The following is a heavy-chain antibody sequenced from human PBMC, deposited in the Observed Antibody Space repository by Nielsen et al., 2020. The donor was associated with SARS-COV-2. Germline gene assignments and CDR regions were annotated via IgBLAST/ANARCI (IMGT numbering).Heavy chain of an antibody. D-gene: IGHD4-17*01. Sequence: KVSCKASGYTFTSYGISWVRQMPGKGLEWMGIIYPGDSDTRYSPSFQGQVTISADKSISTAYLQWSSLKASDTAMYYCARQNKYGDFFDYWGQGTLVTVSS. CDR3: ARQNKYGDFFDY. J-gene: IGHJ4*02. V-gene: IGHV5-51*01. CDR2: IYPGDSDT. CDR1: GYTFTSYG.